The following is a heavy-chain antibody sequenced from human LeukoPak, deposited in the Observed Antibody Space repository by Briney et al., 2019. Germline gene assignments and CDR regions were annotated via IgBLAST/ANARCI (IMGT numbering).Heavy chain of an antibody. CDR1: GFTFSSYW. CDR3: ARVRLGYCSGGSCLRFDY. J-gene: IGHJ4*02. V-gene: IGHV3-7*01. Sequence: GGSLRLSCAASGFTFSSYWMSWVRQAPGKGLEWVANIKQDGSEKYYVDSVKGRFTISRDNAKNSLYLQMNGLRAEDTAVYYCARVRLGYCSGGSCLRFDYWGQGTLVTVSS. D-gene: IGHD2-15*01. CDR2: IKQDGSEK.